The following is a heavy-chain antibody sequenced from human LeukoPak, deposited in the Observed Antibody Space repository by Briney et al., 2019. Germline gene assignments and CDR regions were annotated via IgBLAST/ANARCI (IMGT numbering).Heavy chain of an antibody. D-gene: IGHD1-26*01. CDR2: TYDSGST. V-gene: IGHV4-59*08. Sequence: NPSETLSLTCTVSGGSMSSYYWSWIRQPPGKGLEWIGYTYDSGSTNYNPSLKSRVTISVDTSNNQFSLKLNSVTAADTAVYYCARHGTSGIYRRPFDIWGQGTMVTVSS. CDR3: ARHGTSGIYRRPFDI. J-gene: IGHJ3*02. CDR1: GGSMSSYY.